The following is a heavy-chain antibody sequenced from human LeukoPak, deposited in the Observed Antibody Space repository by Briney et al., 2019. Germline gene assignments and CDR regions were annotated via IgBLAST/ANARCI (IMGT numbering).Heavy chain of an antibody. V-gene: IGHV1-2*02. J-gene: IGHJ6*03. CDR2: INPNSGDT. CDR3: ARATDCSGGSCYSSYYYYYMDV. D-gene: IGHD2-15*01. Sequence: GASVKVSCKASGYTFTGYYMHWVRQAPGQGLEWMGWINPNSGDTSYAQRFQGRVTMTRDTSISTAYMELSRLRSEDTAVYYCARATDCSGGSCYSSYYYYYMDVWGKGTTVTVSS. CDR1: GYTFTGYY.